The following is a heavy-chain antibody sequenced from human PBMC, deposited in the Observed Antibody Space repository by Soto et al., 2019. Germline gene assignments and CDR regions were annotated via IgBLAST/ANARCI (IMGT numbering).Heavy chain of an antibody. CDR1: GFTFSSYA. J-gene: IGHJ6*02. CDR2: ISGSGGST. Sequence: GGSLRLSCAASGFTFSSYAMSWVRQAPGKGLEWVSAISGSGGSTYYADSGKGRFTISRDNSKNTLYLQMNSLRAEDTAVYYCAKGTWFGEVHSAYYYYYGMDVWGQGTTVTVSS. CDR3: AKGTWFGEVHSAYYYYYGMDV. D-gene: IGHD3-10*01. V-gene: IGHV3-23*01.